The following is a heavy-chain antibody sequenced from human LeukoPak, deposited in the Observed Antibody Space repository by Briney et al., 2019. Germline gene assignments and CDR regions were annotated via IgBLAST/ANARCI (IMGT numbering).Heavy chain of an antibody. CDR3: ANVQSTEDDAFDI. Sequence: ASVKVSCKASGYTFTSYYIHWVRQAPGQGLEWMGIINPSGGSTNYAQKFQDRVTITRDRSMSTAYMELSSLRSEDTAMYYCANVQSTEDDAFDIWGQGTMVTVSS. V-gene: IGHV1-46*01. D-gene: IGHD3-10*02. CDR2: INPSGGST. J-gene: IGHJ3*02. CDR1: GYTFTSYY.